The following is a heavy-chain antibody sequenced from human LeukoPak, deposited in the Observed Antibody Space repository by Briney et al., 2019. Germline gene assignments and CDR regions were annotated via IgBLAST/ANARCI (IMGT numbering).Heavy chain of an antibody. V-gene: IGHV4-34*01. CDR2: INHSGST. J-gene: IGHJ4*02. CDR1: GGSFSGYY. D-gene: IGHD3-22*01. Sequence: PSETLSLTCAVYGGSFSGYYWSWIRQPPGKGLEWTGEINHSGSTNYNPSLKSRVTISVDTSKNQFSLKLSSVTAADTAVYYCARGGGDYYDSSGYYYVNFDYWGQRTLVTVSS. CDR3: ARGGGDYYDSSGYYYVNFDY.